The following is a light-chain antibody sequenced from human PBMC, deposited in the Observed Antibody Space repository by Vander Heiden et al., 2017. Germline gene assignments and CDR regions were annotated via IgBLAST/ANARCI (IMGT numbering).Light chain of an antibody. CDR2: GAS. Sequence: EIVLTQSPGTLSLSPGERATLSCRASQRVSSYLAWYQQKPGQPPRLLIYGASSRATGIPDRFSGSGSGTDFTLTISRLEPEDFAVYYCQQYGTSQWTFGQGTKVEIK. CDR3: QQYGTSQWT. CDR1: QRVSSY. V-gene: IGKV3-20*01. J-gene: IGKJ1*01.